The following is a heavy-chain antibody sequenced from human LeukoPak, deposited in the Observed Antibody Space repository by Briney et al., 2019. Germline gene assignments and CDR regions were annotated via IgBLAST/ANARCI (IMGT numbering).Heavy chain of an antibody. CDR3: AKADSSGPRGSFDY. V-gene: IGHV3-9*01. CDR2: ISWNSGSI. D-gene: IGHD3-22*01. J-gene: IGHJ4*02. Sequence: GRSLRLSCAASGFTFDDYAMHWVRQAPGKGLEWVSGISWNSGSIGYADSVKGRFTISRDNAKNSLYLQMNSLRAEDTALYYCAKADSSGPRGSFDYWGQGTLVTVSS. CDR1: GFTFDDYA.